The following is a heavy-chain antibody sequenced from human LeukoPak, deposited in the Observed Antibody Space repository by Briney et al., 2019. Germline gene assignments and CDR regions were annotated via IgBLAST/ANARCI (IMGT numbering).Heavy chain of an antibody. D-gene: IGHD3-10*01. Sequence: GGSLRLSCAASGFTFSSYGMHWVRQAPGKGLEWVAVTWYDGSNKYYADSVMGRFTISRDNPKNTLYLQMNSLRVEDTAVYYCARVHWGNYYLNAFDIWGQGTMVTVSS. CDR3: ARVHWGNYYLNAFDI. CDR2: TWYDGSNK. J-gene: IGHJ3*02. CDR1: GFTFSSYG. V-gene: IGHV3-33*01.